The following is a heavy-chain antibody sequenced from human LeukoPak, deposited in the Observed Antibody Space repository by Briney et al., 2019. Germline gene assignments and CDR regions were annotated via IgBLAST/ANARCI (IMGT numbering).Heavy chain of an antibody. CDR3: ARVGSGSGYYFFDY. D-gene: IGHD3-22*01. V-gene: IGHV3-74*01. J-gene: IGHJ4*02. CDR1: GFTFSSYW. CDR2: INSDGSST. Sequence: GGSLRLSCAASGFTFSSYWMHWVRQAPGKGLVWVSRINSDGSSTSYADSVKGRFTISRDNSKNTLYLQMNSLRAEDTAVYYCARVGSGSGYYFFDYWGQGTLVTVSS.